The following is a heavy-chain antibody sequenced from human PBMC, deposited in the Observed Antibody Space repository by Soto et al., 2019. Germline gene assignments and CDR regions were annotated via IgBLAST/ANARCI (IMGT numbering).Heavy chain of an antibody. CDR1: GASITTHY. J-gene: IGHJ5*02. D-gene: IGHD2-15*01. Sequence: QVQLQESGPGLLKPSETLSLTCNVSGASITTHYWAWVRQPPGKGLQWIGYISNTGSPNYNPSLNSRVTISTDTSKNQCSLKMTSVTAADTAVYYCARGAGYVAPWGQGILVIVSS. V-gene: IGHV4-59*11. CDR2: ISNTGSP. CDR3: ARGAGYVAP.